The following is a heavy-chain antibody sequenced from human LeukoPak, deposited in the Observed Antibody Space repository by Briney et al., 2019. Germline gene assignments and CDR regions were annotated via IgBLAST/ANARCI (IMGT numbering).Heavy chain of an antibody. Sequence: GGSLRLSCAASGFTFSDYYMSWIRQAPGKGLEWVSYISSSGSTIYYADSVKGRFTISRDNAKNSLYLQMNSLRAEDTAVYYCAKDGNLWFGELWTEYFQHWGQGTLVTVSS. V-gene: IGHV3-11*01. D-gene: IGHD3-10*01. CDR1: GFTFSDYY. CDR3: AKDGNLWFGELWTEYFQH. J-gene: IGHJ1*01. CDR2: ISSSGSTI.